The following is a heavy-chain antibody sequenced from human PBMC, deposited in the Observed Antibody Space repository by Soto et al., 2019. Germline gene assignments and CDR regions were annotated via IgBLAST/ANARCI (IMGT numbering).Heavy chain of an antibody. Sequence: QVHLQESGPGLVKPSETLSLTCTVSGGSISSYYWSWIRQPPGKGLEWIGYIYYRGSTNYNPSLKSRVTILVDTSKNQFSLKLSSVTAADTAVYYCARVGVGAPDGDFDYWGQGTLVTVSS. J-gene: IGHJ4*02. CDR2: IYYRGST. D-gene: IGHD1-26*01. CDR3: ARVGVGAPDGDFDY. V-gene: IGHV4-59*01. CDR1: GGSISSYY.